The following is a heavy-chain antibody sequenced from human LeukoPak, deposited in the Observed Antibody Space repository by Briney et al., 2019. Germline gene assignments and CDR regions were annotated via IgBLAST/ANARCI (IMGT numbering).Heavy chain of an antibody. D-gene: IGHD5-18*01. CDR2: IYSGGST. CDR3: ARDLGYSYGYGMDV. V-gene: IGHV3-53*01. CDR1: GFTVSSNY. J-gene: IGHJ6*02. Sequence: TGGSLRLSCAASGFTVSSNYMSWVRQAPGKGLEWVSVIYSGGSTYYADSVKGRFTISRDNSKNTLYLQMNSLRAEDTAVYYCARDLGYSYGYGMDVWGQGTTVTVSS.